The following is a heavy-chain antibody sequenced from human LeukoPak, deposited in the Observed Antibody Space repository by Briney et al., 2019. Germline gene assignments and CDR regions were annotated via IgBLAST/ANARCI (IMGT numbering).Heavy chain of an antibody. V-gene: IGHV3-23*01. CDR2: IFPSGGEI. D-gene: IGHD6-19*01. CDR1: GFTFSTFA. CDR3: AKGQWPVISGNWFDP. Sequence: GGSLRLSCAASGFTFSTFAMIWVRQPPGKGLEWVSSIFPSGGEIHYADSVKGRFTISRDNSKNTLYLQMNSLRAEDTAVYYCAKGQWPVISGNWFDPWDQGTLVTVSS. J-gene: IGHJ5*02.